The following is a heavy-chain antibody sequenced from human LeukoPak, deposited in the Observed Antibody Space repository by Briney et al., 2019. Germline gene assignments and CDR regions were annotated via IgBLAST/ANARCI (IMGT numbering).Heavy chain of an antibody. CDR2: IYTSGST. CDR3: AGDDRVAGSGSYYTYYYSYMDV. Sequence: SETLSLTCTVSGGSISSYYWGWIWQPAGKGLECIGRIYTSGSTNYNPSLKRRVTMSVDTSKSQFSLRLCCVTAAGTRGSIFAGDDRVAGSGSYYTYYYSYMDVWGKATTVTISS. D-gene: IGHD3-10*01. CDR1: GGSISSYY. J-gene: IGHJ6*03. V-gene: IGHV4-4*07.